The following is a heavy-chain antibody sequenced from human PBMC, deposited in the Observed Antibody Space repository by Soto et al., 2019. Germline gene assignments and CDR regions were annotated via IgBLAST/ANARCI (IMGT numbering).Heavy chain of an antibody. D-gene: IGHD2-2*01. V-gene: IGHV3-23*01. CDR3: AKDGASYCSSTSCYGYYYMDV. CDR1: GFTFSSYA. J-gene: IGHJ6*03. CDR2: ISGSGGST. Sequence: GGSLRLSCAASGFTFSSYAMSWVRQAPGKGLEWVSAISGSGGSTYYADSVKGRFTISRDNSKNTLYLQMNSLRAEDTAVYYCAKDGASYCSSTSCYGYYYMDVWGKGTTVTVSS.